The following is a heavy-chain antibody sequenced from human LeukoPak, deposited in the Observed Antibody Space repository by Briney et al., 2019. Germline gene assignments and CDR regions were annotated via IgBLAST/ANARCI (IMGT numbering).Heavy chain of an antibody. CDR1: GYTLTQLS. CDR2: IYPCDSDT. J-gene: IGHJ5*02. D-gene: IGHD2-2*01. Sequence: KVSCKVSGYTLTQLSMHWLRQAPGKGMEWMGIIYPCDSDTRYSPSFQGQVTISADKSISTAYLQWSSLKASDTAMYYCARSPSIVVVPAAIKDNWFDPWGQGTLVTVSS. CDR3: ARSPSIVVVPAAIKDNWFDP. V-gene: IGHV5-51*01.